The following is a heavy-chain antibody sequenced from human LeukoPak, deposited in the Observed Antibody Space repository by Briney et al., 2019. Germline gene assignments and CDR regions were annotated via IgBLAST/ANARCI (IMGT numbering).Heavy chain of an antibody. CDR2: IYHSGST. CDR1: GGSISSSNW. Sequence: SETLSLTCAVSGGSISSSNWWSWVRQPPGKGLEWIGEIYHSGSTNYNPSLKSRVTISVDKSKNQFSLKLSSVTAADTAVYYCASTRPITIFGVVTYYFDYWGQGTLVTVSS. CDR3: ASTRPITIFGVVTYYFDY. J-gene: IGHJ4*02. V-gene: IGHV4-4*02. D-gene: IGHD3-3*01.